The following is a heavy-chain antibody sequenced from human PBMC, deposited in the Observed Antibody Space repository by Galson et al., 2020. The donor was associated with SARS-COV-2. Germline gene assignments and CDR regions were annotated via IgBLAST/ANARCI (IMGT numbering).Heavy chain of an antibody. D-gene: IGHD6-19*01. Sequence: GFTFSSYWMSWVRQAPGKGLEWVANIKQDGSEKYYVDSVKGRFTISRDNAKNSLYLQMNSLRAEDTAVYYCAREALIAVAGGLDYWGQGTLVTVSS. CDR1: GFTFSSYW. CDR2: IKQDGSEK. J-gene: IGHJ4*02. CDR3: AREALIAVAGGLDY. V-gene: IGHV3-7*01.